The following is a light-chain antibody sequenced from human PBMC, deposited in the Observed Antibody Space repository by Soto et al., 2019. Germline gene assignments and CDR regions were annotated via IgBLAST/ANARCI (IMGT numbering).Light chain of an antibody. CDR3: QTWGTGTVV. V-gene: IGLV4-69*01. J-gene: IGLJ2*01. CDR2: VNSDGSH. CDR1: SGHSSYA. Sequence: QLVLTQSPSASASLGASVKITCTLSSGHSSYAIAWHQQQPEKGPRFLMKVNSDGSHSRGDGIPDRLSGSSSGAERYLTISSLQSEDEADYYCQTWGTGTVVFGGGTKLTVL.